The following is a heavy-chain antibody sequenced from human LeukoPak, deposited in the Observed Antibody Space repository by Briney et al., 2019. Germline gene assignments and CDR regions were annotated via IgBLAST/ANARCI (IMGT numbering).Heavy chain of an antibody. CDR2: ISGSGGST. J-gene: IGHJ4*02. Sequence: GGSLRLSCAASGFTFSSYAMSWVRQAPGKGLEWVSAISGSGGSTYYADSVKGRFTISRDNSKNTLYLQMNSLRAEDTAVYYCAKGDLLAVAGPPDNWGQGTLVTVSS. D-gene: IGHD6-19*01. CDR3: AKGDLLAVAGPPDN. V-gene: IGHV3-23*01. CDR1: GFTFSSYA.